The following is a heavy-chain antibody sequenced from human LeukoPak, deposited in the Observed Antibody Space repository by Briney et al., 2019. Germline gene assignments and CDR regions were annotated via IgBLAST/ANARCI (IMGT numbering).Heavy chain of an antibody. J-gene: IGHJ4*02. Sequence: ASVKVSCKLCGYTLTELFTHWVQQAPGKGLEWMGGFDPEDGETIYAQKFQGRVTMTEDTSTDTAYMELSSLRSEDTAVYYCRWSGSYSVHLYYWGQGTLVTVSS. D-gene: IGHD1-26*01. V-gene: IGHV1-24*01. CDR3: RWSGSYSVHLYY. CDR1: GYTLTELF. CDR2: FDPEDGET.